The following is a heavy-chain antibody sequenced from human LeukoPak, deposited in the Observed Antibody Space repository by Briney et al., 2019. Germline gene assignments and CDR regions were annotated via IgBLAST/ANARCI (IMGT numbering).Heavy chain of an antibody. CDR2: IYSGGST. CDR1: GFTVSSNY. D-gene: IGHD5-18*01. V-gene: IGHV3-53*04. J-gene: IGHJ6*02. CDR3: AGSVDTAMVPYYYYGMDV. Sequence: GGSLRLSCAASGFTVSSNYMSWVRRAPGKGLEWVSVIYSGGSTYYADSVKGRFTISRHNSKNTLYLQMNSLRAEDTAVYYCAGSVDTAMVPYYYYGMDVWGQGTTVTVSS.